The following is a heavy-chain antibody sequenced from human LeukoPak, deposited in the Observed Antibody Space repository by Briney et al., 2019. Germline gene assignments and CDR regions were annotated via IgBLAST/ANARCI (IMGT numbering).Heavy chain of an antibody. CDR3: AKDRLRYFDN. CDR1: GFTFNNYG. CDR2: IRYDGNNQ. V-gene: IGHV3-30*02. Sequence: GGSLRLSCAASGFTFNNYGMHWVRQAPGKGLEWVAFIRYDGNNQYYADSVKGRFTISRDNSKNTLYLQMNSLRAEDTAVYYCAKDRLRYFDNWGQGTLVTVSS. J-gene: IGHJ4*02. D-gene: IGHD3-9*01.